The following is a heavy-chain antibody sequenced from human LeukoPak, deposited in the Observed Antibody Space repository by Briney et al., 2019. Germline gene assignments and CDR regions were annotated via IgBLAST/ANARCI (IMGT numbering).Heavy chain of an antibody. CDR1: GYSISSGYY. CDR3: ARRARGTPDY. Sequence: SETLSLTCAVSGYSISSGYYLGWIRQPPGKGLEWIGSIYHSGSTYYNPSLTSRVTTSVYTSNNQFSLELSSVTAADTALYYCARRARGTPDYWGQGTLVSVSS. CDR2: IYHSGST. D-gene: IGHD1-1*01. V-gene: IGHV4-38-2*01. J-gene: IGHJ4*02.